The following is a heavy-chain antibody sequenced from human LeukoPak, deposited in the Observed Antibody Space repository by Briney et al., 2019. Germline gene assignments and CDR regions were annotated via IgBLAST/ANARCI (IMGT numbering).Heavy chain of an antibody. CDR1: GFTFRNYG. CDR2: ISSSSSTI. V-gene: IGHV3-48*01. Sequence: GGSLRLSCAAPGFTFRNYGMHWVRQAPGKGLEWVSYISSSSSTIYYADSVKGRFTISRDNAKNSLYLQMNSLRAEDTAVYYCARAGIVGADYWGQGTLVTVSS. D-gene: IGHD1-26*01. J-gene: IGHJ4*02. CDR3: ARAGIVGADY.